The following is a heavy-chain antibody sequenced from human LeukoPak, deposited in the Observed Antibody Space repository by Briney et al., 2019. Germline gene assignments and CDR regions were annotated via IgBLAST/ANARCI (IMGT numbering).Heavy chain of an antibody. CDR3: ASSGLGWFDP. CDR2: SIPIFGTA. D-gene: IGHD1-26*01. J-gene: IGHJ5*02. Sequence: SVNVSCKASGGTFSSYAISWVRQAPGRGLEWMGGSIPIFGTANYAQKLQGRVKITTDESTSTAYMELSSLRSEDTAVYYCASSGLGWFDPWGQGTLVTVSS. CDR1: GGTFSSYA. V-gene: IGHV1-69*05.